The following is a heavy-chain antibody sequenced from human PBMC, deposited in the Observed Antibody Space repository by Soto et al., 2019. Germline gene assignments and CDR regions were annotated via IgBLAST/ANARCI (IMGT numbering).Heavy chain of an antibody. CDR1: GFTVSSSY. CDR2: IYNYDTT. J-gene: IGHJ4*02. Sequence: GGSLRLSCAASGFTVSSSYMSWVRQAPGKGLEWVSVIYNYDTTKYADSVKGRFIISRDNSKNTIYLQMNSLRAEDTAVYYCARNYYGGNSFIDYWGQGTLVTVS. CDR3: ARNYYGGNSFIDY. V-gene: IGHV3-53*01. D-gene: IGHD4-17*01.